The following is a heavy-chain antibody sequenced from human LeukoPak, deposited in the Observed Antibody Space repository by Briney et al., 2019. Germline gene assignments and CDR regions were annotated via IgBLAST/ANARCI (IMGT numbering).Heavy chain of an antibody. CDR3: ARGVKNALRFLEWLSFDF. D-gene: IGHD3-3*01. Sequence: GESLKISCKGSGYSSTNYWITWVRQMPGKGLEWMGRIDPSDSYINYSPSFQGHVTISGDKSISTAYLQWSSLKASDTAVYYCARGVKNALRFLEWLSFDFWGQGTLVTVSS. V-gene: IGHV5-10-1*01. CDR2: IDPSDSYI. CDR1: GYSSTNYW. J-gene: IGHJ4*02.